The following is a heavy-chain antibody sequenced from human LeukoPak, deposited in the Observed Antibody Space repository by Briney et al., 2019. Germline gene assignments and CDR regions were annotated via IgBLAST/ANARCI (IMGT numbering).Heavy chain of an antibody. D-gene: IGHD3-10*01. CDR1: GFTFSSYW. Sequence: PGGSMRLSCAASGFTFSSYWMSWVRQAPGKGLEWVANIKREGSEKYYVDSVKGRFTISRDNAKNSLYLQMNSLRAEDTAVYYCARDRWFGELSGGFDYWGQGTLVTVSS. J-gene: IGHJ4*02. V-gene: IGHV3-7*01. CDR3: ARDRWFGELSGGFDY. CDR2: IKREGSEK.